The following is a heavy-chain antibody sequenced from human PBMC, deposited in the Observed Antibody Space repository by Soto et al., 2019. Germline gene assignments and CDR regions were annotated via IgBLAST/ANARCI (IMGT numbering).Heavy chain of an antibody. D-gene: IGHD2-15*01. CDR2: INHSGST. J-gene: IGHJ5*02. CDR3: ARARGFCSGGSCYSRWFDP. V-gene: IGHV4-34*01. Sequence: QVQLQQWGAGLLKPSETLSLTCAVYGGSFSGYYWSWIRQPPGKGLEWIGEINHSGSTNYNPSLKSGVTISVDTSKNQFSLKLSSVTAADTAVYYCARARGFCSGGSCYSRWFDPWGQGTLVTVSS. CDR1: GGSFSGYY.